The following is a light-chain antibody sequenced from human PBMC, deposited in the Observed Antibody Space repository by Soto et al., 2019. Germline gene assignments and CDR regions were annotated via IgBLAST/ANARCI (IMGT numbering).Light chain of an antibody. J-gene: IGKJ1*01. V-gene: IGKV3-15*01. CDR3: QQYNNWTWT. CDR2: GAS. Sequence: EIVMTQSPATLSVSPGERATLSCRASQSVSSNLAWYQQKPGQAPRLLIYGASTRATGIPARFSGSGSGTEFTLTISSLKSEDFAVYYCQQYNNWTWTFGHGTQVDI. CDR1: QSVSSN.